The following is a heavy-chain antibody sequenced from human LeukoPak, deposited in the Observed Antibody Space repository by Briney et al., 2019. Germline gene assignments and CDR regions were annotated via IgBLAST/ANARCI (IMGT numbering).Heavy chain of an antibody. D-gene: IGHD3-10*01. J-gene: IGHJ5*02. V-gene: IGHV4-59*01. CDR2: IYYSGST. CDR1: GGSISSYY. Sequence: SETLSLTCTVSGGSISSYYWSWIRQPPGKGLEWIGYIYYSGSTNYNPSLKSRVTISVDTSKNQFSLKLSSVTAADTAVYYCARGAVTMVRGVPRWFDPWGQGTLVTVSS. CDR3: ARGAVTMVRGVPRWFDP.